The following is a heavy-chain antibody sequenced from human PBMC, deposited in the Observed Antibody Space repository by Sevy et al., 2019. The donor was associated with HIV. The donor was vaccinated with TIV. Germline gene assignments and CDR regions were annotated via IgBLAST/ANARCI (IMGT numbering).Heavy chain of an antibody. CDR3: ATVLGAGAAGAFEI. V-gene: IGHV3-15*01. J-gene: IGHJ3*02. D-gene: IGHD1-26*01. Sequence: GGSLRLSCAGSGFSFKNVWMTWVRQTPGKGLEWVGHAKRKGDGGSIDYGSPVNGRFTISREDSKDMLYLQMSSLKTEDTGIYYCATVLGAGAAGAFEIWGQGTMVTVSS. CDR1: GFSFKNVW. CDR2: AKRKGDGGSI.